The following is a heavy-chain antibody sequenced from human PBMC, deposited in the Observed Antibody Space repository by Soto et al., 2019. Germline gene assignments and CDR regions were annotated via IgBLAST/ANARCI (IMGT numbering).Heavy chain of an antibody. CDR3: STAEVDY. CDR2: MNSDGSTT. J-gene: IGHJ4*02. Sequence: QPGGSLRLSCAASGFTFGNYWMHWVRQAPGRGLEWVSRMNSDGSTTNYADSVKGRFTVSRDNAKNTLYLQMNSLRAEDTAVYYCSTAEVDYWGPGTLVTVSS. CDR1: GFTFGNYW. V-gene: IGHV3-74*01.